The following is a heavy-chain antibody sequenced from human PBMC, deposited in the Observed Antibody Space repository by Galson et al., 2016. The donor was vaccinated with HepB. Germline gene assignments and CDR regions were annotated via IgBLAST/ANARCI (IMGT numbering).Heavy chain of an antibody. CDR3: AKEYSSFFDS. D-gene: IGHD6-19*01. CDR2: ISSGGDAT. J-gene: IGHJ4*02. CDR1: GFTFSNYA. V-gene: IGHV3-23*01. Sequence: SLRLSCAVSGFTFSNYAMSWVRQAPGKGLEWVSAISSGGDATYYTDSVQGRFSISRDNSKNMLYLQMNSLRAEDTAVYFCAKEYSSFFDSWGQGTLVTVSS.